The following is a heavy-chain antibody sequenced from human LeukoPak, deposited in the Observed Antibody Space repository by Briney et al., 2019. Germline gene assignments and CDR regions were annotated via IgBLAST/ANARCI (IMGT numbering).Heavy chain of an antibody. CDR1: GFTFSSCG. V-gene: IGHV3-30*02. D-gene: IGHD2-2*01. J-gene: IGHJ4*02. CDR2: IRYDGSNK. CDR3: AKPTWVVPAATQTFDY. Sequence: GGSLRLSCAASGFTFSSCGMHWVRQAPGKGLEWVAFIRYDGSNKCYADSVKGRFTISRDNSKNTLYLQMNSLRAEDTAVYYCAKPTWVVPAATQTFDYWGQGTLVTVSS.